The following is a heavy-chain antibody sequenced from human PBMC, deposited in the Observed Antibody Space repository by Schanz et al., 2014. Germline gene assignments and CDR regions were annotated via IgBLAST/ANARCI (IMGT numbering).Heavy chain of an antibody. D-gene: IGHD1-26*01. CDR3: ARDHTTESYYSAGPPIDY. Sequence: EVQLLESGGGLVQPGGSLRLSCAASTSIFNHAWMSWVRQAPGKGLEWVSNIPWNGAAIGYADSVKGRFTISRDNSKNTLFLQMNSLRAEDTAVYYCARDHTTESYYSAGPPIDYWGQGTLLTVSS. CDR2: IPWNGAAI. V-gene: IGHV3-23*01. CDR1: TSIFNHAW. J-gene: IGHJ4*02.